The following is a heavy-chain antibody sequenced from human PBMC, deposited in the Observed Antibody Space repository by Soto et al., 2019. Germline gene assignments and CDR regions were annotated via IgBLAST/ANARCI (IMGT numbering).Heavy chain of an antibody. CDR1: GYTFSRYG. Sequence: QGQLVQSGPEVKKSGASVKVSCKASGYTFSRYGISWVRQAPGQGLEWMGWISGYNGDTKYAQKVQGRVTITIDTSTYTAYMELRSLTSDDTAIYYCAKNGHPPYYYYGMDVWGQGTTVTVSS. CDR2: ISGYNGDT. V-gene: IGHV1-18*01. CDR3: AKNGHPPYYYYGMDV. D-gene: IGHD2-8*01. J-gene: IGHJ6*02.